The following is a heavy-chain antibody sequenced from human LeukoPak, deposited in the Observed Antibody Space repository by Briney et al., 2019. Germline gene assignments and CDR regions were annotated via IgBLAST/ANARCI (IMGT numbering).Heavy chain of an antibody. J-gene: IGHJ6*02. CDR1: GYTFTGYY. CDR2: INPNSGGT. Sequence: ASVKVSCKASGYTFTGYYMHWVRQAPGQGLEWMGWINPNSGGTNYAQKFQGRVTMTRDTSISTAYMELSRLRSDDTAVYYCARDLSTAGDMSYYDYYYYGMDVWGQGTTVTVSS. V-gene: IGHV1-2*02. D-gene: IGHD1-26*01. CDR3: ARDLSTAGDMSYYDYYYYGMDV.